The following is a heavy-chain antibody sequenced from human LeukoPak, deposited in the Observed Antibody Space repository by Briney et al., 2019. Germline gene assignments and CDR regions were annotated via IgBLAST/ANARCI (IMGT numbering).Heavy chain of an antibody. Sequence: PGGSLRLSCAASGFTFSSYSMNWVRQAPGKGLEWVSYISSSSSTIYYADSVKGRFTISRDNSKNTLYLQMNSLRAEDTAVYYCARGTEGVYFDYWGQGTLVTVSS. CDR3: ARGTEGVYFDY. J-gene: IGHJ4*02. CDR1: GFTFSSYS. D-gene: IGHD3-16*01. CDR2: ISSSSSTI. V-gene: IGHV3-48*01.